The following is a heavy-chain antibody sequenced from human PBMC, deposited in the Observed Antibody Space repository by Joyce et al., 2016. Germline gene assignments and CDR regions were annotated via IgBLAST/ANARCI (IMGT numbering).Heavy chain of an antibody. CDR3: ARDAGFGLDALDI. Sequence: QVQLQQSGPGLVKPSQILSLTCAISGDFFSSNSAAWNWIRQSPSRGLEWLGRTFYRSKWYNDYAVSVRSRISINPDTSKNLFSLHLNSVTPEDTAVYYCARDAGFGLDALDIWGQGTMVTVSS. CDR2: TFYRSKWYN. V-gene: IGHV6-1*01. CDR1: GDFFSSNSAA. D-gene: IGHD3/OR15-3a*01. J-gene: IGHJ3*02.